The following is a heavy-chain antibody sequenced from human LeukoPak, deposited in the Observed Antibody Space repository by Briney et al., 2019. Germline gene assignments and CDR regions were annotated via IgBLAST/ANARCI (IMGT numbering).Heavy chain of an antibody. J-gene: IGHJ4*02. CDR3: VLIGGYNEFDY. CDR2: INPSGGST. V-gene: IGHV1-46*01. Sequence: ASVKVSCKASGYTFTSYYMNWVRQAPGQGLEWMGIINPSGGSTSYAQKFQGRVTMTRDTSTSTVYMELSSLRSEDTAVYYCVLIGGYNEFDYWGQGTLVTVSS. CDR1: GYTFTSYY. D-gene: IGHD5-24*01.